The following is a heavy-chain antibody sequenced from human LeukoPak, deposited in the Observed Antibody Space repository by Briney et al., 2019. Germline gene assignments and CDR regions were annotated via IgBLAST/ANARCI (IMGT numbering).Heavy chain of an antibody. CDR1: GGSISSYY. V-gene: IGHV4-39*07. D-gene: IGHD3-10*01. Sequence: SETLSLTCTVSGGSISSYYWGWIRQPPGKGLEWIGNIYYDGSTYYNPSLKSRVTISIDTSKNQFSLKLSSVTAADTAVYYCARDRGRWPHYAFDIWGHGTMVIVSS. J-gene: IGHJ3*02. CDR3: ARDRGRWPHYAFDI. CDR2: IYYDGST.